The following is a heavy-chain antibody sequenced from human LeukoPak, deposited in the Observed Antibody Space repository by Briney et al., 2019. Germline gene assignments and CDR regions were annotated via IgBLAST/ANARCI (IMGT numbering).Heavy chain of an antibody. J-gene: IGHJ5*02. V-gene: IGHV4-59*01. CDR2: IYYSGST. Sequence: SETLSLTCTVSGASISSYYWSWIRQSPGKGLEWIGFIYYSGSTNYNPSLKSRVTISVDTSKNQFSLKLTSVTAADTAVYFCARGGYYGSGNDFRFDPWGQGTLVTVSS. CDR3: ARGGYYGSGNDFRFDP. CDR1: GASISSYY. D-gene: IGHD3-10*01.